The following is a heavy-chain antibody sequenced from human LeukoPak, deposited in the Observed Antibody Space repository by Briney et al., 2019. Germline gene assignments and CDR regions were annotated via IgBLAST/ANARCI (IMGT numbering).Heavy chain of an antibody. V-gene: IGHV4-59*12. J-gene: IGHJ4*02. CDR2: IYYSGST. D-gene: IGHD1-14*01. CDR1: GGSTSSYY. Sequence: SETLSLTCTVSGGSTSSYYWSWIRQPPGKGLEWIGYIYYSGSTNYNPSLKSRVTISVDTSKNQFSLKLSSVTAADTAVYYCARGLEPDYWGQGTLVTVSS. CDR3: ARGLEPDY.